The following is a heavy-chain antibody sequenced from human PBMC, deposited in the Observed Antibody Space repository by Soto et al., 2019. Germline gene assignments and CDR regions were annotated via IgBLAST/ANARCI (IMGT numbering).Heavy chain of an antibody. V-gene: IGHV3-30*14. J-gene: IGHJ4*02. CDR3: AREWSTSGDLDY. CDR2: ISYDGSIK. D-gene: IGHD3-10*01. CDR1: GFTFSSHS. Sequence: QVQLVESGGGVVQPGRSLRLSCAASGFTFSSHSIQWVRQAPGKGLEWVAVISYDGSIKYYADSVKGRFTISRDNSKNNAFLENNSPRGEDTGVFYCAREWSTSGDLDYWGQGTLVIVSS.